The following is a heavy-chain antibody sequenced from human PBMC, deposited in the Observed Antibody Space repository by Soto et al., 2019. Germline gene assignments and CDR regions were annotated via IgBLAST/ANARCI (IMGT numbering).Heavy chain of an antibody. V-gene: IGHV3-23*01. CDR1: GFTFSDYA. CDR3: AKVAGGLGYFDL. D-gene: IGHD3-16*01. Sequence: GGSLRLSCVASGFTFSDYAMTWVRQAPGKGLEWVATISATGGNIEYTDSLKGRFTISRDNSKNTLYLQLNGLTSDDTAVHYCAKVAGGLGYFDLWGRGTLVTVSS. J-gene: IGHJ2*01. CDR2: ISATGGNI.